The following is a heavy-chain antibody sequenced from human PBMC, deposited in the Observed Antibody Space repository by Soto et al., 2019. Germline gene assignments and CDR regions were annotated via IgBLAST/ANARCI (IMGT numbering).Heavy chain of an antibody. CDR3: ARGALAVAGTYFDY. CDR2: IIPILGIA. D-gene: IGHD6-19*01. V-gene: IGHV1-69*02. Sequence: QVQLVQSGAEVKKPGSSVKVSCKASGGTFSSYTISWVRQAPGQGLEWMGRIIPILGIANYAQKFQGRVTITADNSTSTAYMELSSLRSEDTAVYYCARGALAVAGTYFDYWGQGTLVTVSS. CDR1: GGTFSSYT. J-gene: IGHJ4*02.